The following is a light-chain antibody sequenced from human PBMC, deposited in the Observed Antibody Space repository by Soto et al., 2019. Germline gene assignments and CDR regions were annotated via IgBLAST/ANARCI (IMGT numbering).Light chain of an antibody. Sequence: EIVMTQSPATLSVSPGERATLSCSASQSVSSNLAWYQQKPGQAPRLLIYGASTRATGIPARFSGSGTGTEFTLTIRSLQSEDFAVYYCQQYNNWPPWTFGQGTKVDIK. CDR3: QQYNNWPPWT. CDR2: GAS. CDR1: QSVSSN. V-gene: IGKV3-15*01. J-gene: IGKJ1*01.